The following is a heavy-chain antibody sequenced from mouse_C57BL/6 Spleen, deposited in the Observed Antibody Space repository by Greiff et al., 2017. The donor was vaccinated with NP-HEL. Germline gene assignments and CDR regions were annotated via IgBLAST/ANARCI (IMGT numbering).Heavy chain of an antibody. D-gene: IGHD1-1*01. CDR2: IWTGGGT. CDR1: GFSLTSYA. CDR3: ARNQVVAKENAMDY. Sequence: VQLVESGPGLVAPSQSLSITCTVSGFSLTSYAISWVRQPPGKGLEWLGVIWTGGGTNYNSALKSRLSISKDNSKSQVFLKMNSLQTDDTARYYCARNQVVAKENAMDYWGQGTSVTVSS. V-gene: IGHV2-9-1*01. J-gene: IGHJ4*01.